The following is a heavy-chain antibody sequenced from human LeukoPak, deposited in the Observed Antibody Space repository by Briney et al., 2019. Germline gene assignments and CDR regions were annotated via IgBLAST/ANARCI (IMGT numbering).Heavy chain of an antibody. J-gene: IGHJ4*02. Sequence: ASVKVSCKASGGTFISYAISWVRQAPGQGLEWMGGIIPIFGTANYAQKFQGRVTITADESTSTAYMELSSLRSEDTAVYYCARDDDSSSWYYYFDYWGQGTLVTVSS. V-gene: IGHV1-69*13. D-gene: IGHD6-13*01. CDR1: GGTFISYA. CDR2: IIPIFGTA. CDR3: ARDDDSSSWYYYFDY.